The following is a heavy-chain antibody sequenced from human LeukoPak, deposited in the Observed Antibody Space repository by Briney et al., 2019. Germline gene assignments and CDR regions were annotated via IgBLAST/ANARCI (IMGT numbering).Heavy chain of an antibody. V-gene: IGHV3-23*01. J-gene: IGHJ4*02. D-gene: IGHD2-2*01. CDR2: VNESGVKT. CDR1: GFAFSSNG. CDR3: AKLTGYCSSVSCYAGIDY. Sequence: GSLRLSCAASGFAFSSNGMTWVRQAPGKGLEWVSGVNESGVKTYYADSVKGRFTISRDNSKNTLFLQMTSLRAEDTAVYYCAKLTGYCSSVSCYAGIDYWGQGTLVTVSS.